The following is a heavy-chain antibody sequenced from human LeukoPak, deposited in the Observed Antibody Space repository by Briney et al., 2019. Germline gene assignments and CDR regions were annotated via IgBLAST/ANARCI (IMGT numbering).Heavy chain of an antibody. D-gene: IGHD2-2*01. CDR2: INPNSGGT. CDR1: GYTFTGYY. CDR3: ARDLGPHCSSTSCYLGPTNWFDP. J-gene: IGHJ5*02. Sequence: GASVKVSCKASGYTFTGYYMHWVRQAPGQGLEWMGWINPNSGGTNYAQKFQGRVTMTRDTSISTAYMELSRLRSDDTAVYYCARDLGPHCSSTSCYLGPTNWFDPWGQGTLVTVSS. V-gene: IGHV1-2*02.